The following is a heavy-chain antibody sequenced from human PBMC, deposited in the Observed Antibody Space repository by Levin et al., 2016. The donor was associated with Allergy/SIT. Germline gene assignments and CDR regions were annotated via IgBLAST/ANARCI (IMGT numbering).Heavy chain of an antibody. V-gene: IGHV3-30*18. J-gene: IGHJ6*02. CDR2: ISYDGSNK. Sequence: WIRQPPGKGLEWVAVISYDGSNKYYADSVKGRFTISRDNSKNTLYLQMNSLRAEDTAVYYCAKDYFLELGYYGMDVWGQGTTVTVSS. D-gene: IGHD1-7*01. CDR3: AKDYFLELGYYGMDV.